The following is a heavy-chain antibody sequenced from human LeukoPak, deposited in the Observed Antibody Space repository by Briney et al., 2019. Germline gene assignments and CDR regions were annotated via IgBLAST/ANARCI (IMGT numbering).Heavy chain of an antibody. V-gene: IGHV4-30-4*01. Sequence: SETLSLTCTVSGGSISSGDYYWSWMRQPPGKGLEWIGYIYYSGSTYYNPSLKSRVTISVDTSKNQFSLKLSSVTAADTAVYSCVRYYYYDSSGYYYSAFDIWGQATMVTVSS. CDR3: VRYYYYDSSGYYYSAFDI. J-gene: IGHJ3*02. D-gene: IGHD3-22*01. CDR1: GGSISSGDYY. CDR2: IYYSGST.